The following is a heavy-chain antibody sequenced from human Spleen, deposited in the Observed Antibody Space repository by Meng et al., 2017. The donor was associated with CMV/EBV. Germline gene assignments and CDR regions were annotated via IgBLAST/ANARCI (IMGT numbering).Heavy chain of an antibody. V-gene: IGHV3-23*01. J-gene: IGHJ4*02. D-gene: IGHD2-21*01. CDR1: FCHYA. CDR3: AKDRRGVSCDGGSCSLVFDS. CDR2: ISPSGETT. Sequence: FCHYAMTWVRQAPGRGLEWVSSISPSGETTWYADSVRGRLIISRDNSTNTLYLHMNSLSAEDAAVHYCAKDRRGVSCDGGSCSLVFDSWGQGSLVTVSS.